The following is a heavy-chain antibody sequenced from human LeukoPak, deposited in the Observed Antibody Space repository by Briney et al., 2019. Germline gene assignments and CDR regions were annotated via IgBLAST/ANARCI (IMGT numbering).Heavy chain of an antibody. J-gene: IGHJ6*03. CDR2: ISRSGSTK. D-gene: IGHD2-15*01. Sequence: SGGSLRLSCAASGFTFSDYNMRWIRQAPGKGLEWVSSISRSGSTKYYADSVKGRFTISRDNAKNSLFLQMNSLRAGDTAVYYCARVLRYCSGGNCYSGGLGYMDVWGKGTTVTISS. CDR3: ARVLRYCSGGNCYSGGLGYMDV. V-gene: IGHV3-11*01. CDR1: GFTFSDYN.